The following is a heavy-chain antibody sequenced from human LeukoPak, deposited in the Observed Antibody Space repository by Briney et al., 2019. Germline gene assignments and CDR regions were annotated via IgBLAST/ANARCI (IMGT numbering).Heavy chain of an antibody. Sequence: SETLSLTCAVYGGSFSGYYWSWIRQPPGKGLEWIGYTYNNGNTKYNPSLKSRVTISVDTSKNQFSLKLSSVTAADTAVYYCARDAEYCSSTSCYTRDYFDYWGQGTLVTVSS. D-gene: IGHD2-2*02. CDR3: ARDAEYCSSTSCYTRDYFDY. V-gene: IGHV4-34*01. CDR1: GGSFSGYY. CDR2: TYNNGNT. J-gene: IGHJ4*02.